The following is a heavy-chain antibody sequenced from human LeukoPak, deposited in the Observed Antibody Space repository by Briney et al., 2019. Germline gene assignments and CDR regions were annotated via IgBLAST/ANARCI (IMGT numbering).Heavy chain of an antibody. CDR2: ISTTGSTI. V-gene: IGHV3-48*03. J-gene: IGHJ5*02. D-gene: IGHD2-2*01. CDR1: GFTFSSYE. CDR3: ARFDILLTSAAKGGVYNWFDP. Sequence: GGSPRLSCAASGFTFSSYEMNWVRQAPGKGLEWISYISTTGSTILYADSVKGRFTISRDNAKNSLYLEMHSLRAEDTAIYYCARFDILLTSAAKGGVYNWFDPWGQGTLVTVSS.